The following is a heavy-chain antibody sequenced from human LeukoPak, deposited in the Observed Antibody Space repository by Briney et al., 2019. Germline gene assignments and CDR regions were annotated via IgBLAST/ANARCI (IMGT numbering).Heavy chain of an antibody. D-gene: IGHD3-10*01. V-gene: IGHV4-39*01. CDR2: IYYSGST. CDR3: AKHYMGSSYNHGLDC. J-gene: IGHJ4*02. Sequence: SETLSLTCTVSGGSISSSSYYWGWIRQPPGKGLEWIGSIYYSGSTYYNPSLKSRVTISVDTSKNQFSLKLSSVTAADAALYYCAKHYMGSSYNHGLDCWGQGTLVTVSS. CDR1: GGSISSSSYY.